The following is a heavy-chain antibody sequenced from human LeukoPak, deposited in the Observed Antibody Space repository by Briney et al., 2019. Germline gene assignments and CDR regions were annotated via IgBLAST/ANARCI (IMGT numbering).Heavy chain of an antibody. Sequence: SETLSLTCTVSGVSVNSHYWSWIRQPPGKGLELIGFIYYTGSASNNPSLKSRVTISVDTSKNQFSLKLNSVTAADTAVYYCARARGSQYYYYGMDVWGQGTTVTVFS. D-gene: IGHD6-13*01. CDR1: GVSVNSHY. CDR2: IYYTGSA. J-gene: IGHJ6*02. V-gene: IGHV4-59*02. CDR3: ARARGSQYYYYGMDV.